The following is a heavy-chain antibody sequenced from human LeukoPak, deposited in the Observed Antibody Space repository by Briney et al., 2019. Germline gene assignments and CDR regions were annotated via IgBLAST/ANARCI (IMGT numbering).Heavy chain of an antibody. CDR2: MSAYNGNT. CDR3: ARPSSWSPHFDY. D-gene: IGHD6-13*01. V-gene: IGHV1-18*01. J-gene: IGHJ4*02. CDR1: GYTFTSYD. Sequence: ASVKVSCKASGYTFTSYDINWVRQATGQGLEWMGWMSAYNGNTNYAQKLQGRVTMTTDTSTSTAYMELRSLRSDDTAVYYCARPSSWSPHFDYWGQGTLVTVSS.